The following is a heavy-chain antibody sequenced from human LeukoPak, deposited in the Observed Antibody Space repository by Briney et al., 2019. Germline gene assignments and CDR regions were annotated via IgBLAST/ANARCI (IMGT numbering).Heavy chain of an antibody. D-gene: IGHD1-26*01. CDR2: IIPIFGTA. V-gene: IGHV1-69*06. CDR1: GGTFSSYA. Sequence: ASVKASCKASGGTFSSYAISWVRQAPGQGLEWMGGIIPIFGTANYAQKFQGRVTITADKSTSTVYMELSSLRSEDTAVYYCARDRVGATTSYYYYYMDVWGKGTTVTVSS. J-gene: IGHJ6*03. CDR3: ARDRVGATTSYYYYYMDV.